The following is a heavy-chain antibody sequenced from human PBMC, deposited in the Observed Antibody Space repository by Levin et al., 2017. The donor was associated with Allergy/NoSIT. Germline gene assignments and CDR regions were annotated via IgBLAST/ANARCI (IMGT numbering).Heavy chain of an antibody. Sequence: GGSLRLSCAASGFTFSSYAMSWVRQAPGKGLEWVSAISGSGGSTYYADSVKGRFTISRDNSKNTLYLQMNSLRAEDTAVYYCAKGKYSSSSPSYYYYGMDVWGQGTTVTVSS. CDR1: GFTFSSYA. CDR2: ISGSGGST. D-gene: IGHD6-6*01. J-gene: IGHJ6*02. V-gene: IGHV3-23*01. CDR3: AKGKYSSSSPSYYYYGMDV.